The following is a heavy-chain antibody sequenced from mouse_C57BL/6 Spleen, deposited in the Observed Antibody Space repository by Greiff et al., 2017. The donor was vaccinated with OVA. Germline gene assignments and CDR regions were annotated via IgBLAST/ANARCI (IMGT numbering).Heavy chain of an antibody. J-gene: IGHJ3*01. CDR3: ASGDYDGPSWFAY. D-gene: IGHD2-4*01. CDR2: INPSSGYT. Sequence: VQLQESGAELAKPGASVKLSCKASGYTFTSYWMHWVKQRPGQGLEWIGYINPSSGYTKYNQKFKDKATLTADKSSSTAYMQLSSLTYEDSAVYYCASGDYDGPSWFAYWGQGTLVTVSA. CDR1: GYTFTSYW. V-gene: IGHV1-7*01.